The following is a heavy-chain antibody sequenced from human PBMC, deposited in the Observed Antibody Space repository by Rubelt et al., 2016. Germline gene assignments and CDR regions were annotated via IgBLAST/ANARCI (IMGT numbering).Heavy chain of an antibody. V-gene: IGHV4-39*07. Sequence: QLQLQESGPGLVKPSETLSLTCTVSGVSISVSSYYWGWIRQPPGKGLEWIGSISYSGSTYYQPSLKSRVTISVDTSKNQFSLKLNSVTAADTAVYYCARGNTALVTLNYWGQGTLVTVSS. CDR2: ISYSGST. D-gene: IGHD5-18*01. J-gene: IGHJ4*02. CDR3: ARGNTALVTLNY. CDR1: GVSISVSSYY.